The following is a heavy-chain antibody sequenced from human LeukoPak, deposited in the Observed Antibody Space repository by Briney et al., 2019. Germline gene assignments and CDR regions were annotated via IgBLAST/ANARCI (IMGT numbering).Heavy chain of an antibody. CDR3: ARVVEMATINVFDY. V-gene: IGHV1-18*01. J-gene: IGHJ4*02. CDR2: ISAYNGNT. CDR1: GYTFTSYG. D-gene: IGHD5-24*01. Sequence: ASVKVSCKASGYTFTSYGISWVRQAPGQGLEWMGWISAYNGNTNYAQKLQGRVTITADKSTSTAYMELSSLRSEDTAVYYCARVVEMATINVFDYWGQGTLVTVSS.